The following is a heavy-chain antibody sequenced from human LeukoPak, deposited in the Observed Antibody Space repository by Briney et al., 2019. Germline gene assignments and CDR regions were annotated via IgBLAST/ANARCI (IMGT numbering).Heavy chain of an antibody. CDR1: GYSISSGYY. Sequence: QPSETLSLTCTVSGYSISSGYYWGWTGHPPGKGLDWIGSIYHSGSTYYNPSLKSRVTISIDTSKNQFSLTLSSVTAADTAVYYCARRTTYWGQGTLVTVSS. D-gene: IGHD1-1*01. V-gene: IGHV4-38-2*02. CDR3: ARRTTY. CDR2: IYHSGST. J-gene: IGHJ4*02.